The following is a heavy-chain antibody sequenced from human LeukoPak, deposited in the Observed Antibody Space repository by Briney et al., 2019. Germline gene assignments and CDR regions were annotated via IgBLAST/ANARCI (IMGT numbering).Heavy chain of an antibody. D-gene: IGHD3-10*01. CDR3: ARGSQLLWFGELLANFNWFDP. J-gene: IGHJ5*02. V-gene: IGHV4-34*01. CDR1: GGSFSGYY. CDR2: INHSGST. Sequence: SETLSLTCAVYGGSFSGYYWSWIRQPPGKGLEWIGEINHSGSTDYNPSLKSRVTISVDTSKNQFSLKLSSVAAADTAVYYCARGSQLLWFGELLANFNWFDPWGQGTLVTVSS.